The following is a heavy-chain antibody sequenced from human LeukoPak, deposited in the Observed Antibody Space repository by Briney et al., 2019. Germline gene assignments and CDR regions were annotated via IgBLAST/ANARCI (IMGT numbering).Heavy chain of an antibody. CDR2: INPNSGGT. CDR3: ARRGYCSSTSCFGYYYYYMDV. J-gene: IGHJ6*03. Sequence: GASVKVSCKASGYTFTGYYMHWVRQAPGQGLEWMGWINPNSGGTNYAQKFQGRVTMTRNTSMSTAYMELSSLRSEDTAVYYCARRGYCSSTSCFGYYYYYMDVWGKGTTVTISS. CDR1: GYTFTGYY. V-gene: IGHV1-2*02. D-gene: IGHD2-2*01.